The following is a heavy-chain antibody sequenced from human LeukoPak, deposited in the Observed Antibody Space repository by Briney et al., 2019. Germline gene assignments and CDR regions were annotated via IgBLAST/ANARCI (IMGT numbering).Heavy chain of an antibody. CDR3: ARDLSPYCSGGSCSTGGGFDY. V-gene: IGHV3-30*04. CDR1: GFIFGDYA. CDR2: IAFDDTDR. J-gene: IGHJ4*02. D-gene: IGHD2-15*01. Sequence: GGSLRLSCAASGFIFGDYAMHWVRQAPGKGLEWVAAIAFDDTDRYYIDSVKGRFTISRDDSKNTLYLHMTSLRAEDTAVYYCARDLSPYCSGGSCSTGGGFDYWGQGTLVTVSS.